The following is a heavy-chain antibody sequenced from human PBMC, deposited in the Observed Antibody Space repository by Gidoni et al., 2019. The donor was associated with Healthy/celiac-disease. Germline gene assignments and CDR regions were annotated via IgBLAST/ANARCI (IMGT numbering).Heavy chain of an antibody. CDR3: AKDQSAYYYDSSFDY. V-gene: IGHV3-30*18. CDR1: ACTFRRYG. D-gene: IGHD3-22*01. J-gene: IGHJ4*02. Sequence: QVQLVESGGGVVHPGRFLRTPFAASACTFRRYGMHWVRLAPGKGLEWVAVISYDGSNKYYADSVKGRFTISRDNSKNTLYLQMNSLRAEDTAVYYCAKDQSAYYYDSSFDYWGQGTLVTVSS. CDR2: ISYDGSNK.